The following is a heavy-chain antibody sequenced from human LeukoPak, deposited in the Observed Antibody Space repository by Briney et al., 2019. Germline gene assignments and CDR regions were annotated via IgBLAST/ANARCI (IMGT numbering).Heavy chain of an antibody. D-gene: IGHD3-9*01. V-gene: IGHV1-18*01. CDR2: ISAYNGNT. CDR3: AAGYFDWLSPHYYYYYGMDV. CDR1: GYTFTSYG. J-gene: IGHJ6*02. Sequence: ASVKVSCKASGYTFTSYGISWVRQAPGQGLEWMGWISAYNGNTNYAQKLQGRVTMTTETSTSTAYMELRSLRSDGTAVYYCAAGYFDWLSPHYYYYYGMDVWGQGTTVTVSS.